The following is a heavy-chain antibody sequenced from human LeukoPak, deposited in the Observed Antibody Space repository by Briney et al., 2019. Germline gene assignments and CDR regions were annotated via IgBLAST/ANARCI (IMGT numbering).Heavy chain of an antibody. CDR1: GFTFSSYW. V-gene: IGHV3-23*01. CDR2: ISGSGGST. Sequence: PGGSLRLSCAASGFTFSSYWMSWVRQAPGKGLEWVSGISGSGGSTYYADSMKGRFTISRDNSKSTLFLQMNSLRAEDTAVYYCAKDLGVYYDNSGYFDYWGQGTLVTVSS. J-gene: IGHJ4*02. D-gene: IGHD3-22*01. CDR3: AKDLGVYYDNSGYFDY.